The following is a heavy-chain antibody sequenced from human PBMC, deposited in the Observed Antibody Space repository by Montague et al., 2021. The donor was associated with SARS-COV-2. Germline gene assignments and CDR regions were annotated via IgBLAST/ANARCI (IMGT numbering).Heavy chain of an antibody. CDR2: XDWDGDK. V-gene: IGHV2-70*01. CDR3: ARIFDSSWPTFDY. D-gene: IGHD6-13*01. J-gene: IGHJ4*02. Sequence: PVLVKPTQTLTLTCTFSGFSLSTSGMCVSWIRQPPGKALEWLALXDWDGDKYYSTSLKTRLTISKDTSKNQVVLTMTNMDPVDTATYYCARIFDSSWPTFDYWGQGTLVTVSS. CDR1: GFSLSTSGMC.